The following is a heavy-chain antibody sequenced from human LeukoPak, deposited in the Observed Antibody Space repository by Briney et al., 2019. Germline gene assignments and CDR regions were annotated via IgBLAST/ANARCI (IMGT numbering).Heavy chain of an antibody. CDR2: ISYDGSNK. CDR1: GFTFSSYA. V-gene: IGHV3-30-3*01. CDR3: AKGHVLLWFGRPQPFDY. J-gene: IGHJ4*02. Sequence: PGGSLRLSCAASGFTFSSYAMHWVRQAPGKGLEWVAVISYDGSNKYYADSVKGRFTISRDNSKNTLYLQMNSLRAEDTAVYYCAKGHVLLWFGRPQPFDYWGQGTLVTVSS. D-gene: IGHD3-10*01.